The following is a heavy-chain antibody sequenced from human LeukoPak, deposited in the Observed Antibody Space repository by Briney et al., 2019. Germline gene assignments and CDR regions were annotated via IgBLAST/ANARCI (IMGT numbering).Heavy chain of an antibody. CDR3: ATEVAEGGPQDY. D-gene: IGHD2-15*01. CDR1: GFTFSSYA. V-gene: IGHV3-23*01. Sequence: GGSLRLSCAASGFTFSSYAMSWVRQAPGKGLEWVSAISGSGGSTYYADSVKGRFTISRDNSKNTLFVQMNSLRAEDTGLYYCATEVAEGGPQDYWGQGTLVTVSS. CDR2: ISGSGGST. J-gene: IGHJ4*02.